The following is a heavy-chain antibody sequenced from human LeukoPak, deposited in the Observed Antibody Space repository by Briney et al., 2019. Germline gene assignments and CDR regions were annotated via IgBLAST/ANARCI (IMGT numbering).Heavy chain of an antibody. Sequence: SQTLSLTCTVSGGSISSGDYYWSWIRQPPGKGLEWIGYIYYSGSTYYNPSLKSRVTISVDTSKNQFSLKLSSVTAADTAVYYCARDRSGTVEDYYYYGMDVWGQGTTVTVSS. CDR3: ARDRSGTVEDYYYYGMDV. J-gene: IGHJ6*02. CDR1: GGSISSGDYY. D-gene: IGHD1-1*01. V-gene: IGHV4-30-4*01. CDR2: IYYSGST.